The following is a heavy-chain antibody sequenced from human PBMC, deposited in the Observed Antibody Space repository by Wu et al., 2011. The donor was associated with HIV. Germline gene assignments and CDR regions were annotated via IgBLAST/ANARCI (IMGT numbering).Heavy chain of an antibody. V-gene: IGHV1-2*02. CDR3: ARAATVTIGFDY. Sequence: GQGLEWMGWINPNSENTNYAQKFQGRVTMTRDTSISIVYMELRRLRSDDTAVYYCARAATVTIGFDYWGQGLLVTVSS. CDR2: INPNSENT. J-gene: IGHJ4*02. D-gene: IGHD4-17*01.